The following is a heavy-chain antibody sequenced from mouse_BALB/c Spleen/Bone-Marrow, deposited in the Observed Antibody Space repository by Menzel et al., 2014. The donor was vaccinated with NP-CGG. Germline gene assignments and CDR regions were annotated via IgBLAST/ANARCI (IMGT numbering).Heavy chain of an antibody. V-gene: IGHV2-5*01. D-gene: IGHD4-1*02. CDR1: GFSLTTYG. CDR3: ASTGAWTMDY. J-gene: IGHJ4*01. CDR2: IWRGGNT. Sequence: QVQLKQSGPGLVQPSQRLSITCTVSGFSLTTYGIHWVRQSPGKGLEWLGVIWRGGNTDYNAAFMSRLSITKDNSKSXVFFKMNSLQADDTAVYCCASTGAWTMDYWGQGASVTVSS.